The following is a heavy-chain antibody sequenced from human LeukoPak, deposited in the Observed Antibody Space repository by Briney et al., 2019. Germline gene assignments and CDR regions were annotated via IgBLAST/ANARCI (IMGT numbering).Heavy chain of an antibody. CDR1: GFTFDDYA. Sequence: GGSLRLSCAASGFTFDDYAMHWVRQAPGKGLEWVSGISWNSGSIGYADSVKGRFTISRDNAKNSLYLQMNSLRAEDTAVYYCASTGGAGARETWGQGTLVTVSS. D-gene: IGHD1-26*01. CDR2: ISWNSGSI. CDR3: ASTGGAGARET. V-gene: IGHV3-9*01. J-gene: IGHJ5*02.